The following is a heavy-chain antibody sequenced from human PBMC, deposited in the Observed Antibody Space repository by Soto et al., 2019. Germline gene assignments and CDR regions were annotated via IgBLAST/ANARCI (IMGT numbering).Heavy chain of an antibody. CDR1: GFTFSSYA. D-gene: IGHD6-19*01. CDR2: ISGSGGST. V-gene: IGHV3-23*01. Sequence: EVQLLESGGGLVQPGGSLRLSCAASGFTFSSYAMSWVRQAPGKGLEWVSAISGSGGSTYYADSVKGRFTISRDNSKNTLYLQMNSLRVEDTAVYYCAKLSGWYGGAFDIWGQGTMVTVSS. J-gene: IGHJ3*02. CDR3: AKLSGWYGGAFDI.